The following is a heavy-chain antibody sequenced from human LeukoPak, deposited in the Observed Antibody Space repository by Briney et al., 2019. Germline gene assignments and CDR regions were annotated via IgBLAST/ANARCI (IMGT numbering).Heavy chain of an antibody. V-gene: IGHV1-18*01. CDR2: ISAYNGNT. J-gene: IGHJ4*02. Sequence: ASVKVSCKASGYTFTSYGISWVRQAPGRGLEWMGWISAYNGNTNYAQKLQGRVTMTTDTSTSTAYMELRSLRSDDTAVYYCARCLKNYYDSSGYTWGYYFDYWGQGTLVTVSS. CDR1: GYTFTSYG. CDR3: ARCLKNYYDSSGYTWGYYFDY. D-gene: IGHD3-22*01.